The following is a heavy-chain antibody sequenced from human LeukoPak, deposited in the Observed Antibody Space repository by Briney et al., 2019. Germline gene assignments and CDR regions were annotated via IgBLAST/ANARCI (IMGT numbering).Heavy chain of an antibody. V-gene: IGHV4-59*01. D-gene: IGHD3-10*01. CDR3: ARLATFGETLYYYFDY. Sequence: SETLSLTCTVSGGSISGYYWSWIRQPPGKGLEWIGYIYYRGSTNYNPSLKSRVTISVDTSKNQFSLKLSSVTAADTAVYYCARLATFGETLYYYFDYWGQGTLVTVSS. CDR1: GGSISGYY. J-gene: IGHJ4*02. CDR2: IYYRGST.